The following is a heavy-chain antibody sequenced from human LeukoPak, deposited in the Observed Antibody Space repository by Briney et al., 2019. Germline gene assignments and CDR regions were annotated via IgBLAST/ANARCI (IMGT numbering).Heavy chain of an antibody. J-gene: IGHJ4*02. CDR2: INHSGST. Sequence: SETLSLTCAVYGGSSSGYYWSWIRQPPGKGLELIGEINHSGSTNYNPSLKSRVTISVDTSKNQFSLKLSSVTAADTAVYYCARDDYDILTGYSKTDYWGQGTLVTVSS. D-gene: IGHD3-9*01. V-gene: IGHV4-34*01. CDR1: GGSSSGYY. CDR3: ARDDYDILTGYSKTDY.